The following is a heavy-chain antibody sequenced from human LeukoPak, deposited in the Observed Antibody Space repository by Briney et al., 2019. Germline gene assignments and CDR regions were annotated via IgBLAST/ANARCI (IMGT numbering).Heavy chain of an antibody. J-gene: IGHJ4*02. D-gene: IGHD1-26*01. Sequence: PGGSLRLSCAASGFTFSSYGMSWVRQAPGKGLEWVPTIYPSGSTTYYADSVKGRFTISRDNSKNTLYLQMSSLRVEDTAVYFCAKRGAQYFFDYWGQGTLVTVSS. CDR3: AKRGAQYFFDY. V-gene: IGHV3-23*05. CDR2: IYPSGSTT. CDR1: GFTFSSYG.